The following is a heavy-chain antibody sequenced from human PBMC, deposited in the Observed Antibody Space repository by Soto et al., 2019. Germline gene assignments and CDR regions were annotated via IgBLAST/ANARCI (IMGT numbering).Heavy chain of an antibody. CDR1: GGTFSSYA. Sequence: SVKVSCKASGGTFSSYAISWVRQAPGQGLEWMGGIIPIFGTANYAQKFQGRVTITADESTSTAYMELSSLRSEDTAVYYCARDGYCSGGSCYPSIFDYWGQGTLVTVSS. J-gene: IGHJ4*02. D-gene: IGHD2-15*01. CDR3: ARDGYCSGGSCYPSIFDY. CDR2: IIPIFGTA. V-gene: IGHV1-69*13.